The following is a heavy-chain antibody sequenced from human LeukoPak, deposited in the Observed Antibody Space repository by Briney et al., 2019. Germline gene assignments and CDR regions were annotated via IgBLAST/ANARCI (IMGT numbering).Heavy chain of an antibody. V-gene: IGHV1-18*04. CDR2: ISAYNGNT. Sequence: GASVKVSCTASGYTFTSYGISWVRQAPGQGLEWIGWISAYNGNTNYAQKLQGRVTMTTDTSTSTAYMELRSLRSDDTAVYYCAREALGYCSSTSCYVWFDLWGQGTLVTVSS. D-gene: IGHD2-2*01. CDR1: GYTFTSYG. CDR3: AREALGYCSSTSCYVWFDL. J-gene: IGHJ5*02.